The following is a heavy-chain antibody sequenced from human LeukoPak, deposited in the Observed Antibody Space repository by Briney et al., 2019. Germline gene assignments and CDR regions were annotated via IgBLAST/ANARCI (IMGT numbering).Heavy chain of an antibody. J-gene: IGHJ4*02. CDR1: GFTFSNAW. Sequence: GGSLRLSCAASGFTFSNAWMSWVRQAPGKGLEWVGRIKSKTDGGTTDYAAPVKGRFTISRDDSKNTLYLQMNSLKTEDTAVYYCTTDWGYCSSTSCYRVDYWGQGTLVTVSS. CDR2: IKSKTDGGTT. D-gene: IGHD2-2*02. V-gene: IGHV3-15*01. CDR3: TTDWGYCSSTSCYRVDY.